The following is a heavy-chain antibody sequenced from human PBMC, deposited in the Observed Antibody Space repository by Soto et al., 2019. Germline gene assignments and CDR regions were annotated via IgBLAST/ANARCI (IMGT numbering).Heavy chain of an antibody. J-gene: IGHJ6*02. Sequence: ASVKVSCKASGYTFTSYGISWVLQAPGQGLERMEWISAYNGNTNYAQKLQGRVTMTTDTSTTTAYMELRSLRSDDTAVYYWANAGSSHEDYSYYAMDVWGQGTTVTVSS. CDR3: ANAGSSHEDYSYYAMDV. D-gene: IGHD4-4*01. V-gene: IGHV1-18*01. CDR2: ISAYNGNT. CDR1: GYTFTSYG.